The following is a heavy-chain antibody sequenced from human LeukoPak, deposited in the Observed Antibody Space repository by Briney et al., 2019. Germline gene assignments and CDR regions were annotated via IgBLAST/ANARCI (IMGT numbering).Heavy chain of an antibody. CDR1: GFTFSSFA. CDR3: AKDSSGSLAEYFQH. Sequence: GGSLRLSCAASGFTFSSFAMHWVRQAPGKGLEWVSGISWNSGSIGYADSVKGRFTISRDNAKNSLYLQMNSLRAEDTALYYCAKDSSGSLAEYFQHWGQGTLVTVSS. D-gene: IGHD3-22*01. V-gene: IGHV3-9*01. J-gene: IGHJ1*01. CDR2: ISWNSGSI.